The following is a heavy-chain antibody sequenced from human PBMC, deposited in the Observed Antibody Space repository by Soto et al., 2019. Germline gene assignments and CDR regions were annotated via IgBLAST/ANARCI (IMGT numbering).Heavy chain of an antibody. D-gene: IGHD3-3*01. CDR2: ISIYSGNT. CDR3: AREATIYGVHMLKWFDS. J-gene: IGHJ5*01. CDR1: GYRCTGDG. Sequence: AAVQVCCKASGYRCTGDGINWGRQAPGQGLQWVGWISIYSGNTRYAQNFQVRVTVTRGKATNATSMGLRSLASDDTAVYCCAREATIYGVHMLKWFDSWGQGTLVTVPS. V-gene: IGHV1-18*01.